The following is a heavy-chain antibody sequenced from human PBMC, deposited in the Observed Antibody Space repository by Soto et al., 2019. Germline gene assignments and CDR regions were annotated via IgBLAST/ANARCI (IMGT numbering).Heavy chain of an antibody. J-gene: IGHJ4*02. CDR2: XXXXXXDT. V-gene: IGHV3-21*01. CDR1: GFTFSRVS. Sequence: PGESLKISCEASGFTFSRVSMNWVRQVPGXGLEXVXSXXXXXXDTWYADSVKGRFIISRDNAQNSLFLQMNTLRPEDSAIYYCARVAYWGPGTQVTVSS. CDR3: ARVAY.